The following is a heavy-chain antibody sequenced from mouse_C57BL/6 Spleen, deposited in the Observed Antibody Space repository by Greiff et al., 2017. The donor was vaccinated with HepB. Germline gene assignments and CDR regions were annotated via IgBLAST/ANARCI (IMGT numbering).Heavy chain of an antibody. J-gene: IGHJ2*01. CDR3: ARCDYYGSDLYYFDY. D-gene: IGHD1-1*01. V-gene: IGHV1-55*01. CDR1: GYTFTSYW. Sequence: QVHLQQPGAELVKPGASVKMSCKASGYTFTSYWITWVKQRPGQGLEWIGDIYPGSGSTNYNEKFKSKATLTVDTSSSTAYMQLSSLTSEDSAVYYCARCDYYGSDLYYFDYWGQGTTLTVSS. CDR2: IYPGSGST.